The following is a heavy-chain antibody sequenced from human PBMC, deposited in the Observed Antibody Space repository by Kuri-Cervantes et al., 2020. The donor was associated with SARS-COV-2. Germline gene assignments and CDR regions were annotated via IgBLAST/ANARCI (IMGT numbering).Heavy chain of an antibody. V-gene: IGHV3-11*03. CDR3: ASRDNSRNCYFHL. J-gene: IGHJ2*01. CDR1: GFTFSDYY. Sequence: GGSLRLSCAASGFTFSDYYMSWIRKAPGMGLEQVSYISSSIRYINYADSVKVRFTISRDNAKNSLYLQMNSLRAADPAVYYCASRDNSRNCYFHLWGRGTLVTVSS. CDR2: ISSSIRYI. D-gene: IGHD2/OR15-2a*01.